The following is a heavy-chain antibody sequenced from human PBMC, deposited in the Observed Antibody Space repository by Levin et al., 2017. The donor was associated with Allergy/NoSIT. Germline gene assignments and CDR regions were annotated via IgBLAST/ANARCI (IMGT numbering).Heavy chain of an antibody. CDR3: AKEGGSGYPRGLFDY. D-gene: IGHD3-22*01. Sequence: SLKISCAASGFTFDDYAMHWVRQAPGKGLEWVSGISWNSGSIGYADSVKGRFTISRDNAKNSLYLQMNSLRAEDTALYYCAKEGGSGYPRGLFDYWGQGTLVTVSS. V-gene: IGHV3-9*01. CDR2: ISWNSGSI. J-gene: IGHJ4*02. CDR1: GFTFDDYA.